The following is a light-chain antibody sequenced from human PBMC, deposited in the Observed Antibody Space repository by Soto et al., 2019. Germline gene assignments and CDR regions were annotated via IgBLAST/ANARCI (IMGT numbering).Light chain of an antibody. J-gene: IGKJ4*01. CDR3: QQSYKTPLT. CDR2: TAS. CDR1: QTISIF. V-gene: IGKV1-39*01. Sequence: DLPVTQSPSSLSASLGDRVTITCRASQTISIFLNWYQHKPGKPPTLLIYTASSLQSGVPSRFSGSGSGTDFTLTISSLQPEDFATYYCQQSYKTPLTFGGGTKVDIK.